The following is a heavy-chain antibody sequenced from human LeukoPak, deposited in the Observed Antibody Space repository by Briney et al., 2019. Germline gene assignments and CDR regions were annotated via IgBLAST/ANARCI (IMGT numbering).Heavy chain of an antibody. Sequence: ASVKVSCKASGGTFSSYAISWVRQAPGQGLEWMGRIITIFGIANYAQKLQGRVTITADKYTSTAYMELSSLRSEDTAVYYCARDGNLFDYWGQGTLVTVSS. J-gene: IGHJ4*02. CDR3: ARDGNLFDY. CDR1: GGTFSSYA. D-gene: IGHD1-26*01. V-gene: IGHV1-69*04. CDR2: IITIFGIA.